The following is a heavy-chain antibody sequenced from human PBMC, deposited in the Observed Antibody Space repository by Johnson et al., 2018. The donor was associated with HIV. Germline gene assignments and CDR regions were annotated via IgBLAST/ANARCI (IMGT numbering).Heavy chain of an antibody. CDR2: ARFDEVSK. D-gene: IGHD3-3*01. J-gene: IGHJ3*02. V-gene: IGHV3-33*08. CDR3: ARDTWIFGVVIERSDAFDI. Sequence: QEQLVESGGGVVQPGRSLRLSCAASGFTFSSYAMHWVRQAPGKGLEWVAVARFDEVSKYYIDSVSGRFTISRDNSKNTLYLEMNSLRAEDTAVYYCARDTWIFGVVIERSDAFDIWGQGTMVTVSS. CDR1: GFTFSSYA.